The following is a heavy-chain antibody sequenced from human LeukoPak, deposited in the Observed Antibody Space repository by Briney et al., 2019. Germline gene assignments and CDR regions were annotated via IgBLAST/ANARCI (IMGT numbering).Heavy chain of an antibody. J-gene: IGHJ3*02. CDR2: IYYSGST. Sequence: ASETLSLTCAVYGGSFSGYYWSWIRQPPGKGLEWIGYIYYSGSTNYNPSLKSRVTISVDTSKNQFSLKLSSVTAADTAVYYCARADYDYIWGSYRYTPYAFDIWGQGTMVTVSS. D-gene: IGHD3-16*02. V-gene: IGHV4-59*01. CDR3: ARADYDYIWGSYRYTPYAFDI. CDR1: GGSFSGYY.